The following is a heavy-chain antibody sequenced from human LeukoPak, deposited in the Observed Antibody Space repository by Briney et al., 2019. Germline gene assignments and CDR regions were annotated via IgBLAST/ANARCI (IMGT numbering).Heavy chain of an antibody. D-gene: IGHD5-12*01. CDR3: ARDPQGYSGYDRDY. CDR2: IKQDGSEK. V-gene: IGHV3-7*03. Sequence: PGGSLRLSCAASGFTFSSYWMSWVRQAPGKGLEWVANIKQDGSEKYYVDSVKGRFTISRDNAKNSLYLQMNSLRAEDTAVYYCARDPQGYSGYDRDYWGQGTLVTVSS. J-gene: IGHJ4*02. CDR1: GFTFSSYW.